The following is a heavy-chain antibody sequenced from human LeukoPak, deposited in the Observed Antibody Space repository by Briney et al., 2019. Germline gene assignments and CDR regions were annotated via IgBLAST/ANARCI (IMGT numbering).Heavy chain of an antibody. Sequence: SVKVSCKASGGTFSSYAISWVRQAPGQGPEWMGRIIPILGIANYAQKFQGRVTITADKSTSTAYMELSSLRSEDTAVYYCARRSHGPKYDYYYGMDVWGQGTTVTVSS. CDR3: ARRSHGPKYDYYYGMDV. V-gene: IGHV1-69*04. CDR2: IIPILGIA. CDR1: GGTFSSYA. J-gene: IGHJ6*02.